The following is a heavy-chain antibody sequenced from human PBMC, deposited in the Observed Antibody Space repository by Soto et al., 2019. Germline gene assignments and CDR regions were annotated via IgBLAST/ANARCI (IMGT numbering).Heavy chain of an antibody. D-gene: IGHD5-12*01. CDR1: GYTFTSYG. CDR2: ISAYNGNT. CDR3: AKNSAATIRVGFDY. V-gene: IGHV1-18*01. Sequence: ASVKVSCKASGYTFTSYGISWVRQAPGQGLEWMGWISAYNGNTNYAQKLQGRVTVTTDTSTSTAYMELRSLRSDDTAVYYCAKNSAATIRVGFDYWGQGTLVTVSS. J-gene: IGHJ4*02.